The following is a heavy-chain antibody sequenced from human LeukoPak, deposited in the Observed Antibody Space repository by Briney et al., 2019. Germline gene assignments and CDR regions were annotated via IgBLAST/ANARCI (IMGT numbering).Heavy chain of an antibody. CDR3: ARDQGYSSSQGAFDI. CDR1: GFTFSSYS. J-gene: IGHJ3*02. V-gene: IGHV3-21*01. D-gene: IGHD6-13*01. CDR2: ISSSSSYI. Sequence: PGGSLRLSCAASGFTFSSYSMNWVRQAPGKGLEWVSSISSSSSYIYYADSVKGRFTISRDNAKNSQYLQMNSLRAEDTAVYYCARDQGYSSSQGAFDIWGQGTMVTVSS.